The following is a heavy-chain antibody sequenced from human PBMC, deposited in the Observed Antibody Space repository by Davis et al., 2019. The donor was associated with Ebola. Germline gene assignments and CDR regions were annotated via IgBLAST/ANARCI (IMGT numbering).Heavy chain of an antibody. CDR3: ARFTAMVHGDGMDV. CDR2: INPSGGST. V-gene: IGHV1-46*04. CDR1: GYTFPSYD. Sequence: ASVKVSCKASGYTFPSYDMHWVRQAPGQGLEWMGIINPSGGSTSYAQKLQGRVTMTRDTSTSTVYMELSSLRYEDTAVYYCARFTAMVHGDGMDVWGQGTTVTVSS. J-gene: IGHJ6*02. D-gene: IGHD5-18*01.